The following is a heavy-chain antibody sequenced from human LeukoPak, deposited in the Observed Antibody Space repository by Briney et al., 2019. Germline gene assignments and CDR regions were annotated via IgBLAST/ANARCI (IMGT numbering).Heavy chain of an antibody. J-gene: IGHJ4*02. CDR3: ARENDYVWGSYRHYFDY. Sequence: GASVKVSCKASGGTFSSYAISWVRQAPGQGLEWMGRIIPILGIANYAQKFQGRVTITADKSTSTAYMEMSSLRSEDTAVYYCARENDYVWGSYRHYFDYWGQGTLVTVSS. V-gene: IGHV1-69*04. CDR1: GGTFSSYA. CDR2: IIPILGIA. D-gene: IGHD3-16*02.